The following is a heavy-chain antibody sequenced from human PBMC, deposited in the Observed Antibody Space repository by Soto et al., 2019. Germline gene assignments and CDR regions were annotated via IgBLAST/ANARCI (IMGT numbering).Heavy chain of an antibody. Sequence: GGSLRLSCAASGFTFSSYGMHWVRQAPGKGLEWVAVIWYDGSNKYYADSVKGRFTISRDNSKSTLYLQMNSLRAEDTAVYYCARALYYYGSEASLDYWGQGTLVTVSS. CDR1: GFTFSSYG. CDR3: ARALYYYGSEASLDY. CDR2: IWYDGSNK. V-gene: IGHV3-33*01. J-gene: IGHJ4*02. D-gene: IGHD3-10*01.